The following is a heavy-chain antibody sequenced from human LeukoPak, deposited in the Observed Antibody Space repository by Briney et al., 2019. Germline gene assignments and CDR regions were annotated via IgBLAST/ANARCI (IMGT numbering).Heavy chain of an antibody. CDR1: GGSISNYY. V-gene: IGHV4-59*08. J-gene: IGHJ5*02. CDR2: IYYSGST. Sequence: SETLSLTCTVSGGSISNYYWSRIRQPPGKGLEWIGFIYYSGSTNYNPSLKSRVTISVDTSKNQFSLKLSSVTDADTAVYYCARHTAEKYNWFDRWGQGTLVTVSS. D-gene: IGHD5-24*01. CDR3: ARHTAEKYNWFDR.